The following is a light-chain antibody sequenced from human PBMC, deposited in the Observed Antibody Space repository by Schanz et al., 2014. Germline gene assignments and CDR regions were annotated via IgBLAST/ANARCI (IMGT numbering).Light chain of an antibody. Sequence: EIVLTQSPGTLSLSPGERVTLSCRASQSVSSSLAWYQQKPGQAPRLLMYGASSRATGIPDRFSGSGSGTDFTLTISRLEPEDLAVYYCQQRSNWPPTFGQGTKVEIK. V-gene: IGKV3D-20*02. CDR2: GAS. CDR1: QSVSSS. CDR3: QQRSNWPPT. J-gene: IGKJ1*01.